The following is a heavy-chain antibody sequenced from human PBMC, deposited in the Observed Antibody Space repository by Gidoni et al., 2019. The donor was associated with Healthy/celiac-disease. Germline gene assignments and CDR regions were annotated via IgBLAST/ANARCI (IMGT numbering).Heavy chain of an antibody. V-gene: IGHV3-23*01. CDR3: AKSFGELLYGYYGMDV. D-gene: IGHD3-10*01. Sequence: EVQLLESGGGLVQPGGSLRLSCAASGFTFSSYAMSWVRQAPGKRLEWVSAISGSGGSTYYADSVKGRFTISRDNSKNTLYLQMNSLRAEDTAVYYCAKSFGELLYGYYGMDVWGQGTTVTVSS. CDR2: ISGSGGST. CDR1: GFTFSSYA. J-gene: IGHJ6*02.